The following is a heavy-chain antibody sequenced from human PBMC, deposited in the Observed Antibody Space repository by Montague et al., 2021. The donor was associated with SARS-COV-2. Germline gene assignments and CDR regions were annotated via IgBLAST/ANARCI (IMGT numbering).Heavy chain of an antibody. Sequence: SETLSLTCTVSGDSISDYYWSWIRQPPGVGLEWIGYIFRSGATNYNPPLKSRVTISLDTSKSQFSLRLSSVTAADTAIYYCARTSRGSRYFYGVDVWGQGSTVTVSS. CDR2: IFRSGAT. J-gene: IGHJ6*02. CDR1: GDSISDYY. CDR3: ARTSRGSRYFYGVDV. V-gene: IGHV4-59*01. D-gene: IGHD3-10*01.